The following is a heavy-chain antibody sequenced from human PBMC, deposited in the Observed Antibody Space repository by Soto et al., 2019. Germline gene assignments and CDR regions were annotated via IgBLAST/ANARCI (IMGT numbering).Heavy chain of an antibody. Sequence: GGSLRLSCAASGFTSSSYSMNWVRQAPGKGLEWVSSISSSSSYIYYADSVKGRFTISRDNAKNSLYLQMNSLRAEDTAVYYCASAYDILTGFQVYGMDVWGQGTTVTVSS. CDR3: ASAYDILTGFQVYGMDV. J-gene: IGHJ6*02. CDR1: GFTSSSYS. V-gene: IGHV3-21*01. CDR2: ISSSSSYI. D-gene: IGHD3-9*01.